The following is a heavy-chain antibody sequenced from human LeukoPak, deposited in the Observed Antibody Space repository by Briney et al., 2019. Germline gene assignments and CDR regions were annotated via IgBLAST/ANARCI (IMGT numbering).Heavy chain of an antibody. Sequence: GGSLRLSCAASGFTFSSYAMSWDRQAPGKGLEWVSSISNSGGRTFYTDSVKGRFTISRDNSKITLYLQMNSLRAEDTAVYYCAKSYNGYESKPDYWGQGTLVTVSS. D-gene: IGHD5-12*01. CDR2: ISNSGGRT. J-gene: IGHJ4*02. V-gene: IGHV3-23*01. CDR3: AKSYNGYESKPDY. CDR1: GFTFSSYA.